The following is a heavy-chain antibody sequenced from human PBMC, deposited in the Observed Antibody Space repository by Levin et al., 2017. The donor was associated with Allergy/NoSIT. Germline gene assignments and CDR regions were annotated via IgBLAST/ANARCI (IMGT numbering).Heavy chain of an antibody. CDR3: AKERATGGNFDY. D-gene: IGHD5-24*01. J-gene: IGHJ4*02. CDR1: GVSFKIYN. Sequence: PGESLKISCAASGVSFKIYNMHWVRQAPGKGLEWVAIISYDEKKEFYIDSVKGRFTISRDNAKNILYLQMNSLSVQDTAVYYSAKERATGGNFDYWGQGTLVTVSS. V-gene: IGHV3-30*18. CDR2: ISYDEKKE.